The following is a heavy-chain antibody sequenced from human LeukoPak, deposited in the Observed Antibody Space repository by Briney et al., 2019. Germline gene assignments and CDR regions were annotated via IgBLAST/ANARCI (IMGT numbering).Heavy chain of an antibody. CDR3: VRGDARSGYDPFDY. D-gene: IGHD3-22*01. CDR1: GGIFSSYA. V-gene: IGHV1-69*13. Sequence: SVKVSCKASGGIFSSYAISWVRQAPGRGLEWMGGIIPMLGTANYAQDFHGRLTINADESTNTAYMDLSRLRSEDTAVYYCVRGDARSGYDPFDYWGQGTLVTVAS. CDR2: IIPMLGTA. J-gene: IGHJ4*02.